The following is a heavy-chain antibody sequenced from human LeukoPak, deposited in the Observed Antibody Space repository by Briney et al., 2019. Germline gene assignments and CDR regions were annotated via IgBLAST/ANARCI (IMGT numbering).Heavy chain of an antibody. J-gene: IGHJ5*02. CDR2: ISAYNGNT. CDR1: GYTFTSYG. V-gene: IGHV1-18*01. CDR3: ARCGSPFYTNGITAPNWFDP. D-gene: IGHD1-20*01. Sequence: ASVTVSCKASGYTFTSYGISWVRQAPGQGLEWMGWISAYNGNTNYAQKLQGRVTITTDTSKSTAYMELRSLRSDDTAVYYCARCGSPFYTNGITAPNWFDPWGQGTLVTVSS.